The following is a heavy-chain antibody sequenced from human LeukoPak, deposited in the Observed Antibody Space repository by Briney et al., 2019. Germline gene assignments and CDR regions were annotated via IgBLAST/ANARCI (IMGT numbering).Heavy chain of an antibody. CDR3: AKQYYYDGSGPLDD. J-gene: IGHJ4*02. V-gene: IGHV3-30*18. D-gene: IGHD3-22*01. Sequence: PGGSLRLSCAASGFIFSSYGMHWVRQAPGKGLEWVAVISYDGSNKYYADSVKGRFTISGDNPKSTLYLQMNSLRAEDTAVYYCAKQYYYDGSGPLDDWGQGTLVTVSS. CDR1: GFIFSSYG. CDR2: ISYDGSNK.